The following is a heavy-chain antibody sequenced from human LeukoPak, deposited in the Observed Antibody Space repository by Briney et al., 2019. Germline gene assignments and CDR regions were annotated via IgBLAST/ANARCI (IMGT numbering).Heavy chain of an antibody. J-gene: IGHJ4*02. Sequence: GGSLRLSCAASGFTFSNYGMSWVRQAPGKGLEWVSAISGSGGTTYYADSVKGRFTISRDNSKNTLYLQMNSLRAEDTAVYYCAKGPLPRITGTAPFDYWGQGTLVTVSS. CDR1: GFTFSNYG. V-gene: IGHV3-23*01. CDR3: AKGPLPRITGTAPFDY. CDR2: ISGSGGTT. D-gene: IGHD1-7*01.